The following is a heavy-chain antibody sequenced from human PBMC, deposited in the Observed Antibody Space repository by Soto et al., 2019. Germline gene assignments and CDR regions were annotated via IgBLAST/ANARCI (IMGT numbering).Heavy chain of an antibody. J-gene: IGHJ6*02. V-gene: IGHV1-18*01. CDR2: ISTDNGNT. CDR1: GYSFTSYG. D-gene: IGHD2-21*01. Sequence: QVHLVQSGAEVRKPGASVKVSCKASGYSFTSYGISWGRQAPGQGLEWMGWISTDNGNTNYEHNLQGRVSITIDPSTSTAYMELWRLASDDTAVYYGARDVPDTSLFFYYYGMDVWGQGTTVTVSS. CDR3: ARDVPDTSLFFYYYGMDV.